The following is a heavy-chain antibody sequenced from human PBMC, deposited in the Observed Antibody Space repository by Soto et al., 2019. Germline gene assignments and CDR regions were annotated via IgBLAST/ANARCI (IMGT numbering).Heavy chain of an antibody. J-gene: IGHJ3*01. CDR1: RYTFTSHG. CDR2: ISTFNGKT. V-gene: IGHV1-18*01. CDR3: ARLLSEGATFREDAYDL. Sequence: QIQLVQSRGGVKTPGASVKVSSTTSRYTFTSHGIAWVRQAPGQGLEWMGWISTFNGKTDYARKFQGRVTMTADTITSTVDMELRSLRSDDTAVYFCARLLSEGATFREDAYDLWGQGTKVTVSS. D-gene: IGHD1-26*01.